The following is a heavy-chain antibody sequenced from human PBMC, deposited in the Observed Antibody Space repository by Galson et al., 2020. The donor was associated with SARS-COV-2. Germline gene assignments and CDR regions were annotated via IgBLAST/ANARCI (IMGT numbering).Heavy chain of an antibody. V-gene: IGHV3-23*01. J-gene: IGHJ6*02. CDR3: AKDLSPHPGYCYYGMDV. CDR2: ISGSGGST. CDR1: GFTFSSYA. Sequence: GESLQISCAASGFTFSSYAMSWVRQAPGKGLEWVSAISGSGGSTYYADYVKGRFTISRDNSKNTLYLQMNSLRAEDTAVYYCAKDLSPHPGYCYYGMDVWGQGTTVTVSS.